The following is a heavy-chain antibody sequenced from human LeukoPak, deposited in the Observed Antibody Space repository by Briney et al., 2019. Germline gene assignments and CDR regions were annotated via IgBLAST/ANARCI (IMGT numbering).Heavy chain of an antibody. CDR2: IYYSGST. J-gene: IGHJ4*02. V-gene: IGHV4-59*08. CDR3: ARHGRNYYDSSGYYLPFDY. CDR1: GGSISSYY. D-gene: IGHD3-22*01. Sequence: SETLSLTCTVSGGSISSYYWSWVRQPPGKGLEWIGYIYYSGSTNYNPSLKSRVTISVDTSKNQFSLKLSSVTAADTAVYYCARHGRNYYDSSGYYLPFDYWGQGTLVTVSS.